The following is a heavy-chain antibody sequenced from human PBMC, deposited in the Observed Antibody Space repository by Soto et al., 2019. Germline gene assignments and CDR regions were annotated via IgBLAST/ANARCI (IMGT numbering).Heavy chain of an antibody. V-gene: IGHV1-69*06. J-gene: IGHJ4*02. Sequence: SVKVSFKASGGTFSSYAISWVRQAPGQGLEWMGGIIPIFGTANYAQKFQGRVTITADKSTSTAYMELSSLRSEDTAVYYCARGVMAHVFDYWGQGTLVTVSS. CDR3: ARGVMAHVFDY. D-gene: IGHD3-16*01. CDR2: IIPIFGTA. CDR1: GGTFSSYA.